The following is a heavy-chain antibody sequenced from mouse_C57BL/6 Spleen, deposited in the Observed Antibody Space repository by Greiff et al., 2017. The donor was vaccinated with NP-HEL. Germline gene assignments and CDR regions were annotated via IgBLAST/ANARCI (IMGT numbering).Heavy chain of an antibody. CDR1: GYSITSGYY. V-gene: IGHV3-6*01. CDR2: ISYDGSN. CDR3: ASNDGYYAMDY. D-gene: IGHD2-3*01. J-gene: IGHJ4*01. Sequence: ESGPGLVKPSQSLSLTCSVTGYSITSGYYWNWIRQFPGNKLEWMGYISYDGSNNYNPSLKNRISITRDTSKNQFFLKLNSVTTEDTATYYCASNDGYYAMDYWGQGTSVTVSS.